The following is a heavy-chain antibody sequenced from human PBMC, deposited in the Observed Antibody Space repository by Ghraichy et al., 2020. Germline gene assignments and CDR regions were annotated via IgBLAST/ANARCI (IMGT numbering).Heavy chain of an antibody. CDR3: ARGAHNYGMDV. J-gene: IGHJ6*02. Sequence: SETLSLTCAVYGGSFSGYYWSWIRQPPGKGLEWIGEINHSGSTNYNPSLKSRVTVSVDTSMNQFSLKLSSVTAADTAVYYCARGAHNYGMDVWGQRTTVTVS. CDR2: INHSGST. CDR1: GGSFSGYY. V-gene: IGHV4-34*01.